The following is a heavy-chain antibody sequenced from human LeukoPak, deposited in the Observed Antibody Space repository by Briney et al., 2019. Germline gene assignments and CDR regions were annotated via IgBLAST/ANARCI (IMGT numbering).Heavy chain of an antibody. CDR2: IIPLFGTA. J-gene: IGHJ4*02. D-gene: IGHD3-10*01. V-gene: IGHV1-69*13. CDR3: AREWAGYGSGSYYYY. Sequence: PVASVKVSCKASGGTFSSYAISWVRQAPGQGLEWMGGIIPLFGTANYAQKFLGRVIITADESTTTTHMYLSSLKSEDTAVYYCAREWAGYGSGSYYYYWGPGTLVTVSS. CDR1: GGTFSSYA.